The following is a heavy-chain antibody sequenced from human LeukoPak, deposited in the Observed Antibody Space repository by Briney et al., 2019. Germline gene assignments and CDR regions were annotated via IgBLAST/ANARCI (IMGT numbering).Heavy chain of an antibody. CDR1: GFTFSSYG. J-gene: IGHJ3*02. Sequence: GGSLRLSCAASGFTFSSYGMHWVRQAPGKGLEWVAVISYDGSNKYYADSVKGRFTISRDNSKNALYLQMNSLRAEDTAVYYCAKLWIGIAAAGPDAFDIWGQGTMVTVSS. V-gene: IGHV3-30*18. CDR3: AKLWIGIAAAGPDAFDI. CDR2: ISYDGSNK. D-gene: IGHD6-13*01.